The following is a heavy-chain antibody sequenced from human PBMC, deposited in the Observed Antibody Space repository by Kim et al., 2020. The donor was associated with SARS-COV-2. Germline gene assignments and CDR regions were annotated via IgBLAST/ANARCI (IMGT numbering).Heavy chain of an antibody. CDR2: ISSSGSTI. CDR3: AREESRDLWQQGGC. CDR1: GFTFSDYY. D-gene: IGHD6-13*01. J-gene: IGHJ4*02. V-gene: IGHV3-11*01. Sequence: GGSLRLSCAASGFTFSDYYMSWIRQAPGKGLEWVSYISSSGSTIYYADSVKGRFTISRDNAKNSLYLQMNSLRAEDTAVYYCAREESRDLWQQGGCWGQGTLVSVSS.